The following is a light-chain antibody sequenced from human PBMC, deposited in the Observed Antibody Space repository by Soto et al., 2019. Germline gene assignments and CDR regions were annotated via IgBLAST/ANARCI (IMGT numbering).Light chain of an antibody. CDR2: GAS. CDR1: QSVSSGY. V-gene: IGKV3-20*01. CDR3: QQYTYPPWT. J-gene: IGKJ1*01. Sequence: EVVLTQSPGTLSLSPGERATLSCRASQSVSSGYLGWYQQKPGQAPRLLIYGASSRATGIPDRFSSSGSGTDFTLTISRLEPEDFAVYFCQQYTYPPWTFGQGTKVEIK.